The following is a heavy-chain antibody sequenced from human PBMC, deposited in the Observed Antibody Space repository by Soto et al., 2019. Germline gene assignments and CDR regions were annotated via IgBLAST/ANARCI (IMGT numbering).Heavy chain of an antibody. CDR3: AQVRGVVALDGYFDC. CDR2: ISGSGGST. D-gene: IGHD2-15*01. CDR1: GFTFSSYA. J-gene: IGHJ4*02. Sequence: EVQLLESGGGLVQPGGSLRLACVASGFTFSSYAMTWVRQAPGKGLEWVSGISGSGGSTYYADSVKGRFTISRDNSKNTGYLQMNSLGAEDTGVYFCAQVRGVVALDGYFDCWGQGTLVTVSS. V-gene: IGHV3-23*01.